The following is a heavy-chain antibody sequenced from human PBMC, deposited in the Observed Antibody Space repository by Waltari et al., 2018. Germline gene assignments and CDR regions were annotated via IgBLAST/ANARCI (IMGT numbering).Heavy chain of an antibody. J-gene: IGHJ4*02. CDR2: INPNSGGT. Sequence: QVQLVQSGAEVKKPGASVKVSCKASGSTFTGYYMHWVRQAPGQGLEWMGWINPNSGGTNYAQKFQGWVTMTRDTSISTAYMELSRLRSDDTAVYYCARVPDYGDYYFDYWGQGTLVTVSS. D-gene: IGHD4-17*01. CDR1: GSTFTGYY. V-gene: IGHV1-2*04. CDR3: ARVPDYGDYYFDY.